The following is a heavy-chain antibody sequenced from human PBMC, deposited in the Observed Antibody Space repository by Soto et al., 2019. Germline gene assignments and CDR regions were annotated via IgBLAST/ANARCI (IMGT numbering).Heavy chain of an antibody. V-gene: IGHV3-23*01. CDR2: ISGSGGST. CDR1: GFTFSSYA. D-gene: IGHD2-15*01. Sequence: GGSLRLSCAASGFTFSSYAMSWVRQAPGKGLEWVSAISGSGGSTYYADSVKGRFTISRDNSKNTLYLQMNSLRAEDTAVYYCAKDHNCSCGSCYPDPDYYGMDVWGQGPTVTVSS. CDR3: AKDHNCSCGSCYPDPDYYGMDV. J-gene: IGHJ6*02.